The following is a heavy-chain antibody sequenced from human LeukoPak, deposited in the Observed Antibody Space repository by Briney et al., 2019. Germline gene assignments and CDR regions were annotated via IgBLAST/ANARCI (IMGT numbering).Heavy chain of an antibody. Sequence: PSETLSLTCAVYGGPFSGYYWSWIRQPPGKGLEWIGEINHSGSTNYNPSLKSRVTISVDTSKNQFSLKLSSVTAADTAVYYCAKEGPVRGVLWGQGTLVTVSS. CDR2: INHSGST. D-gene: IGHD3-10*01. J-gene: IGHJ4*02. CDR3: AKEGPVRGVL. V-gene: IGHV4-34*01. CDR1: GGPFSGYY.